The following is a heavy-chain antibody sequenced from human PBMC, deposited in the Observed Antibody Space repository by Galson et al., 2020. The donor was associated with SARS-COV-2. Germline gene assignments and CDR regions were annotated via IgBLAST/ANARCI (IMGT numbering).Heavy chain of an antibody. Sequence: GGSLRLSCAASGFSFSNYDMNWVRQTPGKGLEWVPSISSRSMHIYYADSVKGRFTISRDNAKTSLYLQMDSLRAEDTAMYYCARGTKRYCKRPSCYLNGFDPWGQGTLVTVSS. CDR3: ARGTKRYCKRPSCYLNGFDP. CDR2: ISSRSMHI. D-gene: IGHD2-2*01. CDR1: GFSFSNYD. V-gene: IGHV3-21*01. J-gene: IGHJ5*02.